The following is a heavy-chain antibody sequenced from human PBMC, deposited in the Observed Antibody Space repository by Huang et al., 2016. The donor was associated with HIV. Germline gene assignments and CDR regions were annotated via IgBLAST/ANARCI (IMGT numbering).Heavy chain of an antibody. J-gene: IGHJ4*01. D-gene: IGHD3-3*01. Sequence: EVELAESGGGSVRPGQSLRLSCVGSGFIFSAYWMHWVRPIPGKGRMWVARIESDVSSTSYADSVKGRFTIYRDNAKNTVYLQMSSLRVDDTAVYYCVRAKEKGYDFWSGYRYWGQGVQVTVSS. CDR3: VRAKEKGYDFWSGYRY. V-gene: IGHV3-74*02. CDR2: IESDVSST. CDR1: GFIFSAYW.